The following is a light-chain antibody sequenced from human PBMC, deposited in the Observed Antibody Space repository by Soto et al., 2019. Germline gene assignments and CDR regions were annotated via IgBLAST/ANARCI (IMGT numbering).Light chain of an antibody. V-gene: IGKV3-11*01. J-gene: IGKJ1*01. Sequence: EIVLTQSPATLSLSPGERATLSCRASESVSSYLAWYQQKPGQAPRLLIYDASNRATGIPARFSGSGSETDFTLTISSLEPEDFAVYYCQQRSHWWTFGQGTKVEIK. CDR2: DAS. CDR3: QQRSHWWT. CDR1: ESVSSY.